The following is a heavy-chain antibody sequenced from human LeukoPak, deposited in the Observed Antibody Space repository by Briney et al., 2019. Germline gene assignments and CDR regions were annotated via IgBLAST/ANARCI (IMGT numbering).Heavy chain of an antibody. V-gene: IGHV3-23*01. CDR1: GFSFSGYD. J-gene: IGHJ4*02. D-gene: IGHD3-16*02. CDR3: ARDEVSGSYLDY. Sequence: GGSLRLSCAASGFSFSGYDMRWVREAPGKGLEWVSAISGSGGSTYYADSVKGRFTISRDNSKNTLYLQMNSLRAEDTAGFYCARDEVSGSYLDYWGQGTLVAVSS. CDR2: ISGSGGST.